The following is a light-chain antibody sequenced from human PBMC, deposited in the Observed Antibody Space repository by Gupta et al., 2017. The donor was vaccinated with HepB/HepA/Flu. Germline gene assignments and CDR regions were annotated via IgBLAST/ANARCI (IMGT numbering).Light chain of an antibody. CDR2: KAS. Sequence: DTQMTQSPSTLSASGGDRVTITCRASQSISSWLAWYQQKPGKAPKLLIYKASSLESGVPSRFSGSGSGTEFTLTISSLQPDDFATYYCQQYNSYLTWTFGQGTKVEIK. CDR1: QSISSW. V-gene: IGKV1-5*03. CDR3: QQYNSYLTWT. J-gene: IGKJ1*01.